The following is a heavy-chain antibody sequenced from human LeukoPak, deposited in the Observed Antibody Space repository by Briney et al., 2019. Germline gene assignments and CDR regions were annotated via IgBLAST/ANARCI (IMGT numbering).Heavy chain of an antibody. CDR3: AKVGYSSGWYSIDY. CDR1: GFTFSSYG. Sequence: PGGSLRLSCAASGFTFSSYGMPWVRQAPGKGLEWVAVISYDGSNKYYADSVKGRFTISRDNSKNTLYLQMNSLRAEDTAVYYCAKVGYSSGWYSIDYWGQGTLVTVSS. CDR2: ISYDGSNK. J-gene: IGHJ4*02. V-gene: IGHV3-30*18. D-gene: IGHD6-19*01.